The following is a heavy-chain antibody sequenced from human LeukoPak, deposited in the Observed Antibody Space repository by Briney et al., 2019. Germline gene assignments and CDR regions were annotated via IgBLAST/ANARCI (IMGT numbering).Heavy chain of an antibody. CDR2: IKQDRSEK. CDR3: ARDESSGWYYFDY. CDR1: GVTFSRHW. V-gene: IGHV3-7*01. D-gene: IGHD6-19*01. J-gene: IGHJ4*02. Sequence: GGSLRLSCAAYGVTFSRHWTSWVCDGPGEGLGRVANIKQDRSEKYYVDSVKGRFTISRDNAKNSLNLQMNSLRAEDTAVYYCARDESSGWYYFDYWGQGTLVTVSS.